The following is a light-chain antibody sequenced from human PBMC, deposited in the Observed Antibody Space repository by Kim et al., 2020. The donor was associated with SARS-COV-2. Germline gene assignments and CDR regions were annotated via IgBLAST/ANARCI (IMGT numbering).Light chain of an antibody. J-gene: IGLJ2*01. V-gene: IGLV2-8*01. CDR2: EVN. CDR3: SSYGGNNNVL. CDR1: SSDIGGYKY. Sequence: GQSVTISCTGSSSDIGGYKYVSWYQHHPGKAPKLIIYEVNKRPSGVPDRFSGSKSGNTASLTVSGLQADDEADYHCSSYGGNNNVLFGGGTQLTVL.